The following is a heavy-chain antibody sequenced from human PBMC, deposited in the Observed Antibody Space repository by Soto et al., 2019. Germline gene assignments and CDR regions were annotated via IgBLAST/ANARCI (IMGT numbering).Heavy chain of an antibody. J-gene: IGHJ4*02. CDR2: IIPMLGMS. V-gene: IGHV1-69*02. Sequence: VPLVQSGAEVKKPGSPVRVSCTASGDTFNFYTISWVRQVPGQGPEWMGRIIPMLGMSNYAQKFQGRVTIMADKSTSTVYMNLSGLTSEDTAVYYCATNYGSGSTHFDYWGQGTLVTVSS. CDR3: ATNYGSGSTHFDY. D-gene: IGHD3-10*01. CDR1: GDTFNFYT.